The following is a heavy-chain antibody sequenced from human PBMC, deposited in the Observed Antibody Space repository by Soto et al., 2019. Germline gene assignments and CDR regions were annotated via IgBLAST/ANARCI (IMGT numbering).Heavy chain of an antibody. CDR3: ARGPREYYFDY. CDR2: IWYDGSNK. CDR1: GFTFRSYG. V-gene: IGHV3-33*01. D-gene: IGHD3-10*01. Sequence: QVQLVESGGGVVQPGRSLRLSCAASGFTFRSYGMHWVRQAPGKGLEWVAVIWYDGSNKYYADSVKGRFTISRDNSKNTLYLQMNSLRAEDTAVYYCARGPREYYFDYWGQGTLVTVSS. J-gene: IGHJ4*02.